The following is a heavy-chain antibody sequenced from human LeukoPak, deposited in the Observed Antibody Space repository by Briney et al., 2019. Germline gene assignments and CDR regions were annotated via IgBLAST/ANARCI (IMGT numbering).Heavy chain of an antibody. CDR2: IRHDGSDK. D-gene: IGHD6-13*01. CDR3: ARRITIAAAGWGYGMDV. V-gene: IGHV3-7*03. J-gene: IGHJ6*02. Sequence: PWGSLRLSCAASGFTFNNHWMSWVRQAPGKGLEWVANIRHDGSDKKYVDSVKGRFTISRDNAENLLFLQMNSLRAEDTAVYYCARRITIAAAGWGYGMDVWGQGTTVTVSS. CDR1: GFTFNNHW.